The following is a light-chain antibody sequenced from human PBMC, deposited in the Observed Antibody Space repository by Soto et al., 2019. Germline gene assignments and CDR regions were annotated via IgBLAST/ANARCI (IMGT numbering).Light chain of an antibody. Sequence: QSVLTQPPSVSGAPGQRVTISCTGSSSNIGAGYDVHWYQQLPGTAPKHLIYGNSNRPSGVPDRFSGSKSGTSASLAITGLQAEDEADYYCQSYASSLSGWVFGGGTKLTVL. CDR1: SSNIGAGYD. CDR3: QSYASSLSGWV. V-gene: IGLV1-40*01. J-gene: IGLJ3*02. CDR2: GNS.